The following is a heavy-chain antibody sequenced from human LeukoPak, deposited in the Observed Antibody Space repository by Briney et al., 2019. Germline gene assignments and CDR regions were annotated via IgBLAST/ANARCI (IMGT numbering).Heavy chain of an antibody. J-gene: IGHJ4*02. CDR2: IKQDGTEK. D-gene: IGHD4-17*01. CDR1: GFTFTTYW. V-gene: IGHV3-7*01. Sequence: GESLRLSCAASGFTFTTYWMSWVRQAPGKGLEWVANIKQDGTEKYYVDSVKGRFTISRDNARNSLELQMDSLTADDTAVYFCACLRGPSDYWGQGTLVTVSS. CDR3: ACLRGPSDY.